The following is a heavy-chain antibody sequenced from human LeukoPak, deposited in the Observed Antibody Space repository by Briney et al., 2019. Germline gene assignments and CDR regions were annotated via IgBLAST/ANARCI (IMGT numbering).Heavy chain of an antibody. Sequence: PGGSLRLSCAASGFTFSSYGMHWVRQAPGKGLEWVAFIRYDGSNKYYADSVKGRFTISRDNSKNTLYLQMNSLRAEDTAVYYCAKAEYCGGDCYSPSHAFDIWGQGTMVTVSS. J-gene: IGHJ3*02. CDR2: IRYDGSNK. CDR1: GFTFSSYG. V-gene: IGHV3-30*02. CDR3: AKAEYCGGDCYSPSHAFDI. D-gene: IGHD2-21*01.